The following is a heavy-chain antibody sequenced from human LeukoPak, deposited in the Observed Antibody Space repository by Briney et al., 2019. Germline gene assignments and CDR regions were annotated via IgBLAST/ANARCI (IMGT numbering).Heavy chain of an antibody. CDR1: GGSISSGSYY. J-gene: IGHJ4*02. D-gene: IGHD3-3*01. Sequence: SETLSLTCTVSGGSISSGSYYWSWIRQPAGKGLEWIGRIYTSGSTNYNPSLKSRVTISVDTSKNQFSLKLSSVTAADTAVYYCARGHYEIWSGTVGLDYWGQGTLVTVSS. CDR2: IYTSGST. V-gene: IGHV4-61*02. CDR3: ARGHYEIWSGTVGLDY.